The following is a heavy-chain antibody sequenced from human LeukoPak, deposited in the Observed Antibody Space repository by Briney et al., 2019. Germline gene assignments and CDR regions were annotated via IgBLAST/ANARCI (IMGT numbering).Heavy chain of an antibody. CDR1: GFTFSSSA. CDR3: AKAKTSALVRDAFDI. J-gene: IGHJ3*02. V-gene: IGHV3-9*03. D-gene: IGHD6-13*01. Sequence: PGGSLRLSCAASGFTFSSSAMSWVRQAPGKGLEWVSGISWNSGSIGYADSVKGRFTISRDNAKNSLYLQMNSLRAEDMALYYCAKAKTSALVRDAFDIWGQGTMVTVSS. CDR2: ISWNSGSI.